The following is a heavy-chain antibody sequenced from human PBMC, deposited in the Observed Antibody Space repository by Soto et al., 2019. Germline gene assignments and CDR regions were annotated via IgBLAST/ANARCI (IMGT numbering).Heavy chain of an antibody. V-gene: IGHV4-30-4*01. J-gene: IGHJ4*02. Sequence: QVQLQESGPGLVKPSQTLSLTCTVSGGSISSGDYYWSWIRQPPGKGLEWIGYIYYSGSTYYNPSLKSRVTISVNPSKNQFSLKLSSVPAADPAVYYCARQDSSVYYFDSWGQGTLVTVSS. CDR3: ARQDSSVYYFDS. CDR2: IYYSGST. D-gene: IGHD6-19*01. CDR1: GGSISSGDYY.